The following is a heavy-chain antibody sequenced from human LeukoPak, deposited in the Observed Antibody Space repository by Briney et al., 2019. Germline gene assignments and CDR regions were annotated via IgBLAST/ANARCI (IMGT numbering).Heavy chain of an antibody. D-gene: IGHD6-13*01. CDR3: ARGPHIAAAGTGRFWNY. Sequence: SETLSLTCAVYGGSFSGYYWSWIRQPPGKGLEWIGEINHSGSTNYNPSLKSRVTISVDTSKNQFSLKLGSVTAADTAVYYCARGPHIAAAGTGRFWNYWGQGTLVTVSS. CDR1: GGSFSGYY. CDR2: INHSGST. V-gene: IGHV4-34*01. J-gene: IGHJ4*02.